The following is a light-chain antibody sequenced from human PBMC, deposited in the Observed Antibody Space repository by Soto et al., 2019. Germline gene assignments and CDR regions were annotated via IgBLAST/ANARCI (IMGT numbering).Light chain of an antibody. V-gene: IGKV1-6*01. CDR2: GAS. Sequence: AIQMTQSPSSLSASVGDRVTITFRASQGIRNDLGWYQQKPGKAPKFLIYGASSLQSGVPSRFSGSGSGTDFTLTISSLQPEDFATYYCLQDYDYQWTFGQGTKVDIK. CDR3: LQDYDYQWT. J-gene: IGKJ1*01. CDR1: QGIRND.